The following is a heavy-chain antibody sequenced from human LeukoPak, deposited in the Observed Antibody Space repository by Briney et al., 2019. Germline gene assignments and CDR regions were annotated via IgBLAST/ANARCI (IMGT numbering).Heavy chain of an antibody. V-gene: IGHV3-33*01. CDR1: GFTFSSYG. CDR2: IWYDGSNK. CDR3: ARDRIAVAGYYFDY. Sequence: PGGSLRLSCAASGFTFSSYGMHWVRQAPGKGLEWVAFIWYDGSNKYYADSVKGRFTISRDNSKNTLYLQMNSLRAEDTAVYYCARDRIAVAGYYFDYWGQGTLVTVSS. J-gene: IGHJ4*02. D-gene: IGHD6-19*01.